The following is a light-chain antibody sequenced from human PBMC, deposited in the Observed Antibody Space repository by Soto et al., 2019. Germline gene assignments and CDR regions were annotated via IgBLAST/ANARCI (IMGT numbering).Light chain of an antibody. CDR1: SSDVGGYNY. V-gene: IGLV2-14*03. J-gene: IGLJ1*01. CDR3: SSYTSSSTLYV. Sequence: QSALTQPASVSGSPGQSITISCTGTSSDVGGYNYVSWYQQHPGKAPKLMIYDVSDWPSGVSTRFSGSKSGNTASLTISGLQAEDEADYYCSSYTSSSTLYVFGTGTKLTVL. CDR2: DVS.